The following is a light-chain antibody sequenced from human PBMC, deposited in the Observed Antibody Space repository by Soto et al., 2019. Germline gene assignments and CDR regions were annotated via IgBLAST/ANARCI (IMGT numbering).Light chain of an antibody. V-gene: IGKV3D-15*01. CDR1: QAVNTR. CDR3: QQYNNWPRT. Sequence: EIVLTQSPATLSSFPGDRVTLSCRASQAVNTRLAWYQHKPGQAPRLLIYLASNRAAGVPARFSGSGSGTDFTLTTNSLQSEDFAVYYCQQYNNWPRTFGQGTKVDIK. CDR2: LAS. J-gene: IGKJ1*01.